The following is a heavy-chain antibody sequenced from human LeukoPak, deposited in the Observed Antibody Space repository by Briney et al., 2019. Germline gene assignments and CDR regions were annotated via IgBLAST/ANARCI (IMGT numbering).Heavy chain of an antibody. V-gene: IGHV1-69*01. D-gene: IGHD3-3*01. J-gene: IGHJ5*02. Sequence: ASVKVSCKASGGTFSNYAFNWVRQAPGQGLEWMGGIIPIFGTANYAQKFQGRVTITADESTSTAYMELSSLRSEDTAVYYCARKGEFWSGQNWFDPWGQGTLVTVSS. CDR1: GGTFSNYA. CDR3: ARKGEFWSGQNWFDP. CDR2: IIPIFGTA.